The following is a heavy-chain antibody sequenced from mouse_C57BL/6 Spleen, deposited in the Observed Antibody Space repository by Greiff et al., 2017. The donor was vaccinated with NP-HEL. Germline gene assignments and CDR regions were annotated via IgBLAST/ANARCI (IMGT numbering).Heavy chain of an antibody. CDR3: TSPYGNYPYYYAMDY. CDR1: GFNIKDYY. J-gene: IGHJ4*01. CDR2: IDPEDGDT. Sequence: EVQLQQSGAELVRPGASVKLSCTASGFNIKDYYMHWVKQRPEQGLEWIGRIDPEDGDTEYAPKFQGKDTMTADTSSNTAYLQLSSLTSEDTAVYYCTSPYGNYPYYYAMDYWGQGTSVTVSS. D-gene: IGHD2-1*01. V-gene: IGHV14-1*01.